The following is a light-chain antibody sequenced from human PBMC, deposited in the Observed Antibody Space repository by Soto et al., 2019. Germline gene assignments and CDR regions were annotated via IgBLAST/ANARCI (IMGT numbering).Light chain of an antibody. V-gene: IGLV2-14*01. Sequence: QSVLTQPASVSGSPGQSITISCTGSSSDVGGYNYVPWYQQYPGKAPQVLLYEVSNRPSGVSNRFSGSKSGNTASLTISGLQADDEADYYCSSYTSSLTWVFGGGTKVTVL. J-gene: IGLJ3*02. CDR1: SSDVGGYNY. CDR3: SSYTSSLTWV. CDR2: EVS.